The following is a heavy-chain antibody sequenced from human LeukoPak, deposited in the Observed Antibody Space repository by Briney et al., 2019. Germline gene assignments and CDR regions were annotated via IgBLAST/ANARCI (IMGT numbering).Heavy chain of an antibody. CDR2: IKQDGSEK. V-gene: IGHV3-7*01. J-gene: IGHJ4*02. CDR3: ARERSSSH. CDR1: GFTFSNYW. Sequence: PGGSLRLSCAASGFTFSNYWMSWVRQAPGKGLEWVANIKQDGSEKYCMDSVKGRFTISRDNAKNSLYLRMNSLRAEDTAVYYRARERSSSHWGQGTLVTVSS.